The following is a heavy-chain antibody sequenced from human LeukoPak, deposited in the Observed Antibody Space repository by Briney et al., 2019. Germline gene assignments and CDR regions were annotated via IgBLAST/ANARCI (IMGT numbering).Heavy chain of an antibody. CDR2: INRGVGSTST. V-gene: IGHV3-23*01. CDR3: ARYRTSSSSSFDY. CDR1: GFTLSIYD. D-gene: IGHD6-6*01. Sequence: GGSLRLSCAASGFTLSIYDMSWVRQAPGKGRECVSSINRGVGSTSTYYADSVKGRFTISRDNSKNTLYLQMNSLRAEDTAVYYCARYRTSSSSSFDYWGQGTLVTVSS. J-gene: IGHJ4*02.